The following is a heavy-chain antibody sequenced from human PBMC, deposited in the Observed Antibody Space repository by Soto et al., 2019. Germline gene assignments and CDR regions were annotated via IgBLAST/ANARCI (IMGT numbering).Heavy chain of an antibody. CDR3: ARAFPHMTNCYYYGMDV. J-gene: IGHJ6*02. CDR2: ISSSGSTI. Sequence: GGSLRLSCAASGFTFSDYYMSWIRQAPGKGLEWVSYISSSGSTIYYADSVKGRFTISRDNAKNSLYLQMNSLRAEDTAVYYCARAFPHMTNCYYYGMDVWGQGTTVTVSS. V-gene: IGHV3-11*01. D-gene: IGHD4-17*01. CDR1: GFTFSDYY.